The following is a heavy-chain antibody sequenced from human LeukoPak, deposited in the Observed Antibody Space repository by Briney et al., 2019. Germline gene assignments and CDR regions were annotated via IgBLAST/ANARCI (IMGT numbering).Heavy chain of an antibody. D-gene: IGHD1-14*01. J-gene: IGHJ4*02. CDR1: GYTFTSYG. V-gene: IGHV1-18*01. CDR3: ARRQTIGPRRDDY. CDR2: ISAYNGNT. Sequence: ASVKVSCKASGYTFTSYGISWVRQAPGQGLEWMGWISAYNGNTNYTQKLQGRVTMTTDTYTSTAYMELRSLRSDDTAVYYCARRQTIGPRRDDYWGQGTLVNVSS.